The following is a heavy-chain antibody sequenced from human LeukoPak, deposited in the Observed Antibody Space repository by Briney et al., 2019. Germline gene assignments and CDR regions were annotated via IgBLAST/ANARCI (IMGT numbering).Heavy chain of an antibody. CDR1: GFTFSSHC. D-gene: IGHD3-10*01. CDR3: ALAGGSGSYPFDY. Sequence: GGSLRLACAASGFTFSSHCMDWVRQAPGSWMGWLSSISSSSSYIYYADSVKGRFTISRDNAKNSLYLQMNSLRAEDTGVYYCALAGGSGSYPFDYWGQGTLVTVSS. J-gene: IGHJ4*02. V-gene: IGHV3-21*01. CDR2: ISSSSSYI.